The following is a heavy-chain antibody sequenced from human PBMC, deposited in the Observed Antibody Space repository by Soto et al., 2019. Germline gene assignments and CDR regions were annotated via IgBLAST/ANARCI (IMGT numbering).Heavy chain of an antibody. D-gene: IGHD1-1*01. J-gene: IGHJ4*02. Sequence: EVQLVQSGAEVKKPGESLKISCKGSGYFFTNYWIGWVRQMPGKGLEWMGINYPGDSDPRYSPSFQGQVTISADKSISTAYLQWSSLKASDTAMYYCARHADELSTTRAYYLGQGALVTLSS. CDR2: NYPGDSDP. CDR3: ARHADELSTTRAYY. V-gene: IGHV5-51*01. CDR1: GYFFTNYW.